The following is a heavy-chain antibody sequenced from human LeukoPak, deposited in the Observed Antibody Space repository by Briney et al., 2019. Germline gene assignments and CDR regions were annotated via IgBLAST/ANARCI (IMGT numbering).Heavy chain of an antibody. V-gene: IGHV3-21*01. CDR2: ISSSSSYI. CDR3: ARSSGYVAYFDY. J-gene: IGHJ4*02. D-gene: IGHD5-12*01. Sequence: KTGGSLRLSCAAYGFTFSSYSMNWVRQAPGKGLEWVSSISSSSSYIYYADSVKGRFTISRDNAKNSLYLQMNSLRAEDTAVYYCARSSGYVAYFDYWGQGTLVTVSS. CDR1: GFTFSSYS.